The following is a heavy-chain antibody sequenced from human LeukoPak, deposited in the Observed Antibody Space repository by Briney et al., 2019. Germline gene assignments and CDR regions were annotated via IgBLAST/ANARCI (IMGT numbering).Heavy chain of an antibody. D-gene: IGHD2-2*02. CDR1: GYTFTSYG. Sequence: ASVKVSCKASGYTFTSYGISWVRQAPGQGLEWMGWISAYNGNTNYAQKLQGRVTMTTDTSTSTAYMELRSLRSDDTAVYYCARQRRYCSSTSRHKEYYYYYYMDVWGKGTTVTISS. J-gene: IGHJ6*03. CDR2: ISAYNGNT. CDR3: ARQRRYCSSTSRHKEYYYYYYMDV. V-gene: IGHV1-18*01.